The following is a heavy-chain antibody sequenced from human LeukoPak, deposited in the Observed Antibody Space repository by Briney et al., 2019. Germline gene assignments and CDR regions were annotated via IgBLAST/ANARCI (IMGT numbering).Heavy chain of an antibody. Sequence: PSETLSLTCTVSGGSISSSSYYWGWIRQPPGKGLEWIGSIYYSGSTYYNPSLKSRVTISVDTSKNQFSLKLSSVTAADTAVYYCARVAGSGWYGVDAFDIWGQGTMVTVSS. CDR2: IYYSGST. CDR3: ARVAGSGWYGVDAFDI. J-gene: IGHJ3*02. CDR1: GGSISSSSYY. V-gene: IGHV4-39*07. D-gene: IGHD6-19*01.